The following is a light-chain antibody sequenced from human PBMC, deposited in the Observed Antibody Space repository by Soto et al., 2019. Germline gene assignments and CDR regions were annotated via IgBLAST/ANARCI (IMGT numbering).Light chain of an antibody. CDR3: CSYAGSYTLV. CDR2: DVT. J-gene: IGLJ2*01. V-gene: IGLV2-11*01. CDR1: GSDVGGYNY. Sequence: QSALTQPRSVSGSPGQSVTISCTGTGSDVGGYNYVSWYQQHPGKAPKLMINDVTKRPSGVPDRFSGSKSGNTASLTISGLQAEYEADYYCCSYAGSYTLVFGGGTKLTVL.